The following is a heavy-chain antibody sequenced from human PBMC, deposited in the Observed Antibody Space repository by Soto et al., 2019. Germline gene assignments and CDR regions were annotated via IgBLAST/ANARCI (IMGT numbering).Heavy chain of an antibody. CDR1: GFTFSSYG. D-gene: IGHD6-13*01. V-gene: IGHV3-33*01. CDR3: AREFRRYEQLGKPGDY. CDR2: IWYDGSNK. Sequence: PGGSLRLSCAASGFTFSSYGMHWVRHAPGKGLEWVAVIWYDGSNKYYADSVKGRFTISRDNSKNTLYLQMNSLRAEDTAVYYCAREFRRYEQLGKPGDYWGQGTLVTVSS. J-gene: IGHJ4*02.